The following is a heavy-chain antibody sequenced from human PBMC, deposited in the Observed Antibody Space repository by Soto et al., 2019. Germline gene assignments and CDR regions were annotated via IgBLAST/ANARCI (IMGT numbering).Heavy chain of an antibody. J-gene: IGHJ6*02. V-gene: IGHV3-21*01. CDR2: ISSSSSYI. CDR3: ARNVVLAYYGMDV. Sequence: GSLRLSCAASGFTFSGYSMNWVRQAPGKGLEWVSSISSSSSYIYYADSVKGRFTISRDNAKNSLYLQMNSLRAEDTAVYYCARNVVLAYYGMDVWGQGTTVTVSS. CDR1: GFTFSGYS. D-gene: IGHD2-2*01.